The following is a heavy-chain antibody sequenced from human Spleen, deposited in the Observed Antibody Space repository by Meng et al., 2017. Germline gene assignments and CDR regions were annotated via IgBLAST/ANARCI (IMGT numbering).Heavy chain of an antibody. D-gene: IGHD4-17*01. CDR2: IYHRGSP. J-gene: IGHJ4*02. Sequence: GTLRLSCAVSGASLSASGHYWGWVRQPPGKLLEWIGSIYHRGSPYYNPSLKSRVTISLDTSKNQFSLKLRSVAAADTAIYYCAREPPDFGATYYFDHWGQGRLVTVSS. V-gene: IGHV4-39*07. CDR3: AREPPDFGATYYFDH. CDR1: GASLSASGHY.